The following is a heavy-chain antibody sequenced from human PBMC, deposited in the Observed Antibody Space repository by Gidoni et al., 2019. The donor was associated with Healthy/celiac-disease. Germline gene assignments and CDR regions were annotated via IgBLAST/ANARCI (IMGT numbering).Heavy chain of an antibody. Sequence: QVQLVESGGGVVQPGRSLRLSCAASGFPFSSDAMHWVRQAPGKGLEWVAVISYDGSNKYYADSVKGRFTISRDNSKNTLYLQMNSLRAEDTAVYYCARDTSWISTFDYWGQGTLVTVSS. CDR2: ISYDGSNK. CDR3: ARDTSWISTFDY. D-gene: IGHD5-12*01. CDR1: GFPFSSDA. J-gene: IGHJ4*02. V-gene: IGHV3-30*01.